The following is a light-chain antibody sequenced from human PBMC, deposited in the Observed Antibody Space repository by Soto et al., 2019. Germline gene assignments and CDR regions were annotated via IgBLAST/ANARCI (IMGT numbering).Light chain of an antibody. CDR2: EGS. CDR1: SSDVGGYNY. CDR3: CSYAGSSTWV. J-gene: IGLJ3*02. V-gene: IGLV2-23*01. Sequence: QSALTQPASVSGSPGQSITISCTGTSSDVGGYNYVSWYQQHPGKAPKLMIYEGSKRPSGVSNRFSGSKSGNTASLTISGLQAEDEADYYCCSYAGSSTWVFGGGTKLTVL.